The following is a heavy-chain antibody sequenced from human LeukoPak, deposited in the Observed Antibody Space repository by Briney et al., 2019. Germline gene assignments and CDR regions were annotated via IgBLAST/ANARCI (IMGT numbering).Heavy chain of an antibody. CDR2: VSGSGGRT. CDR1: GFTFSSYG. D-gene: IGHD3-10*01. V-gene: IGHV3-23*01. CDR3: AKGLTWFGESPGGFDY. J-gene: IGHJ4*02. Sequence: GGTLRLSCAASGFTFSSYGMSWVRQAPGKGLEWVSGVSGSGGRTDYADSVKGRFTISRDNSKNTLYLHMNSLRAEDTAVYYCAKGLTWFGESPGGFDYWGQGTLFTVSS.